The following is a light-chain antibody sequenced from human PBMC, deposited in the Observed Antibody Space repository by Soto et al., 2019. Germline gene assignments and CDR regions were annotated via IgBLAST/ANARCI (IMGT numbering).Light chain of an antibody. J-gene: IGKJ5*01. CDR3: QQYNSYRIT. CDR1: QSIGTW. V-gene: IGKV1-5*01. CDR2: DAS. Sequence: DIHMTQSPSTLSASVGDRVTITCRASQSIGTWLAWYQQKPGKAPKFLIYDASNLQSGVPSRFSGSGSGADFTPTISSLQPDDFATYYCQQYNSYRITFGQGTRLEIK.